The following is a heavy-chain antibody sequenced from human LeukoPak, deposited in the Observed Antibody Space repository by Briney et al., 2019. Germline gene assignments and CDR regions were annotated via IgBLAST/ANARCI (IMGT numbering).Heavy chain of an antibody. D-gene: IGHD6-13*01. Sequence: GGSLRLSCAASGFTFSSYSMDWVRQAPGKGLEWVSYISSSGSTIYYADSVKGRFTISRDNAKNSLYLQMNSLRAEDTAVYYCARFGLTNIAAAGFDYWGQGTLVTVSS. J-gene: IGHJ4*02. CDR2: ISSSGSTI. CDR1: GFTFSSYS. CDR3: ARFGLTNIAAAGFDY. V-gene: IGHV3-48*04.